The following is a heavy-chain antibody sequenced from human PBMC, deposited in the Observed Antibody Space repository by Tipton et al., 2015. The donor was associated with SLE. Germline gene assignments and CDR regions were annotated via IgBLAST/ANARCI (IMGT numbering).Heavy chain of an antibody. CDR1: GGSISSHH. CDR2: IYYTGST. J-gene: IGHJ3*02. Sequence: LRLSCTVSGGSISSHHWSWIRQPPGKGLEWIGNIYYTGSTKYNPSLKSRVTISRDTSMNQFSLKLNSVTAADTAVYYCAREVITLVQGVIHDDAFNIWGQGTMVAVSS. V-gene: IGHV4-59*11. D-gene: IGHD3-10*01. CDR3: AREVITLVQGVIHDDAFNI.